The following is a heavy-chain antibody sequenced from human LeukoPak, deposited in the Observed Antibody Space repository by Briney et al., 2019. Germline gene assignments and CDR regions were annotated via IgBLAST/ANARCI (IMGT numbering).Heavy chain of an antibody. CDR3: ARRPGIAVAGTPTDY. V-gene: IGHV4-34*01. Sequence: PSETLSLTCTVSGGSFSGYYWSWIRQPPGKGLEWIGEINHSGSTNYNPSLKSRVTISVDTSKNQFSLKLSSVTAADTAVYYCARRPGIAVAGTPTDYWGQGTLVTVSS. J-gene: IGHJ4*02. D-gene: IGHD6-19*01. CDR1: GGSFSGYY. CDR2: INHSGST.